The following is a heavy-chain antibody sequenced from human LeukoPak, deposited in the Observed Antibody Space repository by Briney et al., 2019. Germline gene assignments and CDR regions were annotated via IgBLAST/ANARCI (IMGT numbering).Heavy chain of an antibody. CDR2: ISGSGGST. Sequence: PGGSLRLSCAASGFTSSSYAMSWVRQAPGKGLEWVSAISGSGGSTYYADSVKGRFTISRDNAKNSLYLQMNSLRAEDTAVYYCARDFLGYCSGGSCANDYWGQGTLVTVSS. CDR3: ARDFLGYCSGGSCANDY. D-gene: IGHD2-15*01. V-gene: IGHV3-23*01. CDR1: GFTSSSYA. J-gene: IGHJ4*02.